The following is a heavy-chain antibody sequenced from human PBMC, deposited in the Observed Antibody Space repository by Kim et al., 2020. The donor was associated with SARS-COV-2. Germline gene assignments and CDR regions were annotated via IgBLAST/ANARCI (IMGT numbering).Heavy chain of an antibody. CDR1: GFTFGDYA. V-gene: IGHV3-49*04. Sequence: GGSLRLSCTASGFTFGDYAMNWVRQAPGKGLEWVGFIRSKAFGGTTEYAASVKGRFTISRDDSNSIAYLQMNSLKTEDTAVYYCTRVRVVGVFDYWGQGTLVTVSS. CDR3: TRVRVVGVFDY. J-gene: IGHJ4*02. CDR2: IRSKAFGGTT. D-gene: IGHD1-26*01.